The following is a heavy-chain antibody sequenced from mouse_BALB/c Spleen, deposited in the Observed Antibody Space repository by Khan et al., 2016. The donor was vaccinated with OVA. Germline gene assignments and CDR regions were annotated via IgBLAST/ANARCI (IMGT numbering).Heavy chain of an antibody. D-gene: IGHD2-14*01. J-gene: IGHJ4*01. V-gene: IGHV2-6-4*01. CDR2: IWGGGGT. Sequence: QVQLKESGPGLVAPSQSLSITCTVSGFSLSRYNIHWVRQPPGKGLEWLGMIWGGGGTDYNSTHKSRLSISKDNSKSQVFLKMNSLQTDDTAMYXCARAYYRYDGYYAMDYWGQGTSVTVSS. CDR3: ARAYYRYDGYYAMDY. CDR1: GFSLSRYN.